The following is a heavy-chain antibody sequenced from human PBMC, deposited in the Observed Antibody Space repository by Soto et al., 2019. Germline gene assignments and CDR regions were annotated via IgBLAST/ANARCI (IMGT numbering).Heavy chain of an antibody. CDR2: IYHSGST. CDR1: CGSISSSTL. D-gene: IGHD6-13*01. J-gene: IGHJ4*02. CDR3: ARIAAAGTNFDY. V-gene: IGHV4-4*02. Sequence: SEALSLTCSSSCGSISSSTLGMCLRAPRGERRGWTGEIYHSGSTNYRPSLKSRVTISVDKSKNQLSLQLSCVTAADTAVYYWARIAAAGTNFDYWGQGTLVTVSS.